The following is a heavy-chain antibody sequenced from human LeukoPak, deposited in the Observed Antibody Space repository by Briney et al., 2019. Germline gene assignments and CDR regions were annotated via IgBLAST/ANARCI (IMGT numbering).Heavy chain of an antibody. Sequence: SVKVSCKASGGTFSSYAISWVRQAPGQGLEWMGGIIPIFGTANYAQKLQGRVTMTTDTSTSTAYMELRSLRSDDTAVYYCARARGGVNRYDSSGYYYYYYMDVWGKGTTVTVSS. J-gene: IGHJ6*03. D-gene: IGHD3-22*01. V-gene: IGHV1-69*05. CDR3: ARARGGVNRYDSSGYYYYYYMDV. CDR2: IIPIFGTA. CDR1: GGTFSSYA.